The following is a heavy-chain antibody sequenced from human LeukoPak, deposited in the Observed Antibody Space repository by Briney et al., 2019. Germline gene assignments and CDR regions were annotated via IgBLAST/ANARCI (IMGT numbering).Heavy chain of an antibody. D-gene: IGHD3-16*02. J-gene: IGHJ4*02. CDR2: ISAYNGNT. Sequence: ASVKVSCKASGYTFTSYGISWVRQAPGQGLEWMGWISAYNGNTNYAQKLQGRVTVTTDTSTSTAYMELRSLRSDDTAVYYCARDGDYDYVWGSYRKQAFDYWGQGTLVTVSS. V-gene: IGHV1-18*01. CDR1: GYTFTSYG. CDR3: ARDGDYDYVWGSYRKQAFDY.